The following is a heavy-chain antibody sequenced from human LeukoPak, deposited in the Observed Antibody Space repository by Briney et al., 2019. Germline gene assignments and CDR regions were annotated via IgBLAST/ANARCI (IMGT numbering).Heavy chain of an antibody. CDR1: GFTFDDYA. CDR3: ARNDRFYYYDSSGYSPY. D-gene: IGHD3-22*01. J-gene: IGHJ4*02. CDR2: ISWNSGSI. Sequence: GRSLRLSCAASGFTFDDYAMHWVRQAPGKGLEWVSRISWNSGSIAYADSVKGRFTISRDNAKNSLYLQMNSLRAEDTAVYYCARNDRFYYYDSSGYSPYWGQGTLVTVSS. V-gene: IGHV3-9*01.